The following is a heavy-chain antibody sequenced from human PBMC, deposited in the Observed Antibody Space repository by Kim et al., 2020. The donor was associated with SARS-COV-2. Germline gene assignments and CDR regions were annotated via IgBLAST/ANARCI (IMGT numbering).Heavy chain of an antibody. J-gene: IGHJ6*02. Sequence: GGSLRLSCAASGFTFSDYYMSWIRQAPGKGLEWVSYISSSSSYTNYADSVKGRFTISRDNAKNSLYLQMNSLRAEDTAVYYCARDGVGATTSYYYGMDVWGQGPTVTVSS. CDR3: ARDGVGATTSYYYGMDV. CDR1: GFTFSDYY. D-gene: IGHD1-26*01. CDR2: ISSSSSYT. V-gene: IGHV3-11*06.